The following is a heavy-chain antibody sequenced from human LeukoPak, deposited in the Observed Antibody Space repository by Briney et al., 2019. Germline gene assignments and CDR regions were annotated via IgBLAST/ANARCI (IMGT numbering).Heavy chain of an antibody. J-gene: IGHJ4*02. V-gene: IGHV1-2*02. CDR3: ARGVGGGWFGELANDY. D-gene: IGHD3-10*01. CDR1: GYTFTGYY. Sequence: ASVKVSCKASGYTFTGYYMHWVRQAPGQGLEWMGWINPNSGGTNYAQKSQGRVTMTRDTSISTAYMELSRLRSDDTAVYYCARGVGGGWFGELANDYWGQGTLVTVSS. CDR2: INPNSGGT.